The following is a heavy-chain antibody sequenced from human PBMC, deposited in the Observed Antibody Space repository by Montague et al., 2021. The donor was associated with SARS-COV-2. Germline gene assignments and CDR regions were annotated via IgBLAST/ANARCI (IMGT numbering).Heavy chain of an antibody. CDR3: ARLRDGVVPSPILGIGPYFTYYYMDF. CDR2: INHGGST. J-gene: IGHJ6*03. V-gene: IGHV4-34*01. Sequence: SETLSLTCAVHGGSFSGYYWNWIRQRPGKGLEWIGEINHGGSTNYNPSLKNRLTISTDTSKNQFSLKLTSVAATDTAVYYCARLRDGVVPSPILGIGPYFTYYYMDFWAKGTTVTVS. D-gene: IGHD2-2*02. CDR1: GGSFSGYY.